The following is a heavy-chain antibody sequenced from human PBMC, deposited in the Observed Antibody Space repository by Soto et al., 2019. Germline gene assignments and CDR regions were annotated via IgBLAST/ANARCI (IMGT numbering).Heavy chain of an antibody. V-gene: IGHV3-48*01. D-gene: IGHD2-21*02. J-gene: IGHJ4*02. CDR3: ANPPIVVVTAAPYVDY. CDR1: GFTFSSYS. Sequence: GESLKISCAASGFTFSSYSMNWVRQAPGKGLEWVSYISSSSSTIYYADSVKGRFTISRDNSKNTLYLQMNSLRAEDTAVYYCANPPIVVVTAAPYVDYWGQGTLVTVSS. CDR2: ISSSSSTI.